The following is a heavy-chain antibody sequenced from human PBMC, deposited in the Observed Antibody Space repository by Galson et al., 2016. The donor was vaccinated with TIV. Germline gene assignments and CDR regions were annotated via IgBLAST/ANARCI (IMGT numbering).Heavy chain of an antibody. V-gene: IGHV3-21*01. CDR1: GFPFIHYS. J-gene: IGHJ4*02. CDR2: VSSSGRFL. Sequence: SLRLSCAGFGFPFIHYSVNWVRQAPGKGLEWVASVSSSGRFLYYADSVKGRFTISKDNAKNSLNLQMNSLRVEDTAEYYCARVKGDGEYSYGAFEFWGQGTQVTVSS. CDR3: ARVKGDGEYSYGAFEF. D-gene: IGHD5-18*01.